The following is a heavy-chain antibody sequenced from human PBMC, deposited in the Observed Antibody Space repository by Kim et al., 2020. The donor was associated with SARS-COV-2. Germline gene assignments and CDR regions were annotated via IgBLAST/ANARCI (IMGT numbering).Heavy chain of an antibody. J-gene: IGHJ4*02. D-gene: IGHD5-18*01. CDR1: GGSINSDTYC. Sequence: SETLSLTCTVSGGSINSDTYCWTWIRQPAGKGLEWIGRIYTTGRTDYNPSLMGRLTMSVDTSKNQFSLKLSSVTAAATAVYYCARGRGRYGEPQHFDSWGQGTLVTVSS. CDR2: IYTTGRT. CDR3: ARGRGRYGEPQHFDS. V-gene: IGHV4-61*02.